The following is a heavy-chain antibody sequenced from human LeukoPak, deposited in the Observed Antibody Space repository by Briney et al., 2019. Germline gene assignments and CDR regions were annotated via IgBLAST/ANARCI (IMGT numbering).Heavy chain of an antibody. CDR1: GFTFSSYS. CDR3: ASSPGIAVTGTQDDY. CDR2: ISSISSYI. Sequence: GGSLRLSCAASGFTFSSYSIDWVGKAPGKAWEWGSSISSISSYIYYADSSKGRYTISTDNAKNSLYLQMNRLRAEDTAVSYCASSPGIAVTGTQDDYWGQGTLVTVSS. D-gene: IGHD6-19*01. V-gene: IGHV3-21*01. J-gene: IGHJ4*02.